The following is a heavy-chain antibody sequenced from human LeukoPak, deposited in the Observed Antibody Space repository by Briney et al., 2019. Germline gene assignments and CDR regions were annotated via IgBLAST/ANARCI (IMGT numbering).Heavy chain of an antibody. CDR2: ISGGGAST. J-gene: IGHJ5*02. CDR1: GFTFSTYA. D-gene: IGHD1-1*01. Sequence: GGSLRLSCAASGFTFSTYAMSWVRQAPGKGLEWVSSISGGGASTYYADSVKGRFTISRDNSKSTLYLQMNSLRSEDTAVYYCATDRPGFDPWGQGTLVTVSS. CDR3: ATDRPGFDP. V-gene: IGHV3-23*01.